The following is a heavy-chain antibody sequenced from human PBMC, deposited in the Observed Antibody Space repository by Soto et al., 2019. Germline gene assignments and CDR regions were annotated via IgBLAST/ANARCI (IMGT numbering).Heavy chain of an antibody. Sequence: GASVKVSCKASGYSIIGYYMHWVRQAPGQGLQWMGIINPSGSIRTYAQKFQGRVTVTRDASTSTVYMELSSLTSDDTAVYYCASPIGGMYNAFDIWGQGTMVTVSS. V-gene: IGHV1-46*01. D-gene: IGHD1-26*01. J-gene: IGHJ3*02. CDR2: INPSGSIR. CDR1: GYSIIGYY. CDR3: ASPIGGMYNAFDI.